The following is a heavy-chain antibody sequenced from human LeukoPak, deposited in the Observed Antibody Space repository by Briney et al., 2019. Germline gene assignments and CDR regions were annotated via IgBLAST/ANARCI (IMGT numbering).Heavy chain of an antibody. CDR3: ARDTLFRCGGDCSIGCDN. J-gene: IGHJ4*02. CDR1: GYSISSGYY. CDR2: IYHSGST. Sequence: SETLSLTRAVSGYSISSGYYWGWIRQPPGKGLEWIGSIYHSGSTYYNPSLKSRVTLSVDTSKNQFSLKLSSVTAADTAVFYCARDTLFRCGGDCSIGCDNWGQGTLVTVSS. V-gene: IGHV4-38-2*02. D-gene: IGHD2-21*02.